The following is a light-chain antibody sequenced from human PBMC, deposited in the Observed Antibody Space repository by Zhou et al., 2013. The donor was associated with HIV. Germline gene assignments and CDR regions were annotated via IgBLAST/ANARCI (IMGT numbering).Light chain of an antibody. CDR3: QQASSFPRT. CDR1: QPIRND. Sequence: DIQMTQSPSSLSASVGDRVTITCRASQPIRNDLGWYQQKPGKAPNLLVYKASSLQSGVPSRFSGSGSGTDFTLTITSLQPEDFATYYCQQASSFPRTFGQGTKVEI. CDR2: KAS. J-gene: IGKJ1*01. V-gene: IGKV1-17*01.